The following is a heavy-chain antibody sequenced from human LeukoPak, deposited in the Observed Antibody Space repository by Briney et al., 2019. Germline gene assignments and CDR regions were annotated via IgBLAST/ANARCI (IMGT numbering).Heavy chain of an antibody. CDR3: ARGPPRGKYYYMDV. CDR1: GFTFSSFD. J-gene: IGHJ6*03. Sequence: GGSLRLSCAASGFTFSSFDMHWVRQPTGQGLEWVSTIGTASDTYYPGSVEGRFTLSRDSAKNSLYLQMNSLTAGDTAVYYCARGPPRGKYYYMDVWGKGTAVTVSS. CDR2: IGTASDT. V-gene: IGHV3-13*01. D-gene: IGHD1-1*01.